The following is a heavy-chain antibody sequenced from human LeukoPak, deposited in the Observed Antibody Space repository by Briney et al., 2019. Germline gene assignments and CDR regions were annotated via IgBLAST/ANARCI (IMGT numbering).Heavy chain of an antibody. CDR1: GYTLTSYD. V-gene: IGHV1-8*01. D-gene: IGHD2-2*01. CDR2: MNPNSGNT. CDR3: ALGYCSSTSCSDFDY. J-gene: IGHJ4*02. Sequence: ASVKVSCKASGYTLTSYDVNWVRQATGQGLEWMGWMNPNSGNTGYAQKFQGRVTMTRNTSISTAYMELSSLRSDDTAVYYCALGYCSSTSCSDFDYWGQGTLVTVSS.